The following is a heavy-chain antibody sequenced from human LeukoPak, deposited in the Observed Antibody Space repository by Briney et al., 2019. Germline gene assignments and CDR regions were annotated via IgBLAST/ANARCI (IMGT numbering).Heavy chain of an antibody. CDR2: IYHSGST. D-gene: IGHD2-2*01. CDR3: ARGCSSTSCYQSFDY. V-gene: IGHV4-30-2*01. J-gene: IGHJ4*02. CDR1: GGSISSGGYY. Sequence: SETLSLTCTVSGGSISSGGYYWSWIRQPPGKGLEWIGYIYHSGSTYYNPSLKSRVTVSVDRSKNQFSLKLSSVTAADTAVYYCARGCSSTSCYQSFDYWGQGTLVTVSS.